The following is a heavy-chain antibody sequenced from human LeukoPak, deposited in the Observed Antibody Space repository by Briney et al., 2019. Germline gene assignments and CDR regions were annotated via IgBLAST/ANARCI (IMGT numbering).Heavy chain of an antibody. CDR1: GDPMSGFY. D-gene: IGHD4-17*01. CDR2: IYPSGST. V-gene: IGHV4-4*07. Sequence: PSETLSLTCTVSGDPMSGFYWSWIRQPAGKGLECIGRIYPSGSTNYNPSLKSRVTMSIDTSKNQFSLRLSSVTAADTAVYYCTRARYGDYFSLDYWGQGTLVTVSS. CDR3: TRARYGDYFSLDY. J-gene: IGHJ4*02.